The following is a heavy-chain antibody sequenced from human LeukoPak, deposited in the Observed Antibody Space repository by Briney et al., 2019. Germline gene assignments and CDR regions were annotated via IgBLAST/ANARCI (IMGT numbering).Heavy chain of an antibody. Sequence: GGSLRLSCAASGFTFSRYRMHGVRQAPGKGLVWVAVISYDGSNKYYVDSVKGRFTISKDNSTNTLYLQMNSLRAEDTAVYYCAKDRDILTGYLDYWGQGTLVTVSS. CDR2: ISYDGSNK. CDR3: AKDRDILTGYLDY. CDR1: GFTFSRYR. D-gene: IGHD3-9*01. J-gene: IGHJ4*02. V-gene: IGHV3-30*18.